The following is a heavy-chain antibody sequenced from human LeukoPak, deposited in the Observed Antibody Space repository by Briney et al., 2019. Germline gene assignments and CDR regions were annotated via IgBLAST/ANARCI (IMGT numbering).Heavy chain of an antibody. D-gene: IGHD1-26*01. CDR1: GFTFSSYG. CDR3: AKDVGNIVGAINY. Sequence: GGSLRLSCAASGFTFSSYGMHWVRQAPGKGLEWVSGISWNSGTMAYADSVKGRFTISRDKAKNSLYLQMNSLRADDTALYYCAKDVGNIVGAINYWGQGTLVTVSS. CDR2: ISWNSGTM. J-gene: IGHJ4*02. V-gene: IGHV3-9*01.